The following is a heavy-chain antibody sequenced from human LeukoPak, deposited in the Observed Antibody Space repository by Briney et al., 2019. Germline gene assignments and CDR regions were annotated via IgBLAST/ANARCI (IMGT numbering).Heavy chain of an antibody. V-gene: IGHV3-21*01. CDR1: EFTFSSHS. CDR3: ARSLKVSAALDVFDI. Sequence: KPGGSLRLSCAASEFTFSSHSMNWVRQAPGKGLEWVSSISRSGGSIYYADSLKGRFTISRDNAKNPLYLQMNSLRAEDTAVYFCARSLKVSAALDVFDIWGQGTMVTVSS. CDR2: ISRSGGSI. J-gene: IGHJ3*02. D-gene: IGHD2-2*01.